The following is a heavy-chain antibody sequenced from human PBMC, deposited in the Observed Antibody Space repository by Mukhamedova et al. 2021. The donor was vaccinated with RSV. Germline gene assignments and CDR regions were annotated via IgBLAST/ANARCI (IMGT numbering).Heavy chain of an antibody. V-gene: IGHV4-34*01. J-gene: IGHJ4*02. CDR2: INHSGST. D-gene: IGHD3-9*01. Sequence: EYMGEINHSGSTNYNPSLKSRVTISVDTSKNQFSLKLSSVTAADTAVYYCTSRAVTGYTPVDYWGQGTLVTVSP. CDR3: TSRAVTGYTPVDY.